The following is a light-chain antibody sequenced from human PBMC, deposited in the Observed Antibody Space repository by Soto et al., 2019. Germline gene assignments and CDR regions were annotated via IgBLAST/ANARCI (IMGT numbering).Light chain of an antibody. Sequence: DIVMTQSPDSLAVSLGERATINCKSSQSVLYSSNNKNYLAWYQQKPGQPPKLLIYWASTRESGVPDRFSGSRSRTDFTLILSSLQAEDVAVYYCEQYYSPWTFGQGTKVEIK. CDR1: QSVLYSSNNKNY. V-gene: IGKV4-1*01. CDR2: WAS. CDR3: EQYYSPWT. J-gene: IGKJ1*01.